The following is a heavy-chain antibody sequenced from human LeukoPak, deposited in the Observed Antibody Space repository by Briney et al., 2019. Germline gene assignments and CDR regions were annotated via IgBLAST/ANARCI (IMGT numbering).Heavy chain of an antibody. D-gene: IGHD6-19*01. V-gene: IGHV3-30-3*01. Sequence: GGSLRLSCAASGFTFSSYAMHWVRQAPGKGLEWVAVISYDGSNKYYADSVKGRFTVSRDNSKNTLYLQMNSLRAEDTAVYYCASSSSGWFDYWGQGTLVTVSS. CDR1: GFTFSSYA. CDR2: ISYDGSNK. J-gene: IGHJ5*01. CDR3: ASSSSGWFDY.